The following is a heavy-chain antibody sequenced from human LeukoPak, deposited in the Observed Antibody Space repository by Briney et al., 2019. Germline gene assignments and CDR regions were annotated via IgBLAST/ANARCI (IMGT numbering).Heavy chain of an antibody. CDR3: ARSPHRLIGHWFDP. Sequence: SSETLSLTCTVSGGSINSDYWSWIRQPAGKGLEWIGRIFSSGNTIYNPSLQSRVTMSVDTSKNQFSLRLNSVTAADTAVYYCARSPHRLIGHWFDPWGQGTLVTVSS. CDR2: IFSSGNT. CDR1: GGSINSDY. V-gene: IGHV4-4*07. D-gene: IGHD3-16*01. J-gene: IGHJ5*02.